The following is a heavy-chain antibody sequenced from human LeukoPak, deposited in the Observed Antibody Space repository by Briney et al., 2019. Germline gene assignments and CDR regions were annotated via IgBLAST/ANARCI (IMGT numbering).Heavy chain of an antibody. CDR3: ARDRGYCSGGSCYSSPVDY. CDR1: GFIFSDYY. J-gene: IGHJ4*02. Sequence: GGSLRLSCAASGFIFSDYYMSWIRQAPGKGLEWVSYISSSGSTLYYADSVKGRFTISRDNAKNSLYLQMNSLRAEDTAVYYCARDRGYCSGGSCYSSPVDYWGQGTLVTVSS. CDR2: ISSSGSTL. D-gene: IGHD2-15*01. V-gene: IGHV3-11*04.